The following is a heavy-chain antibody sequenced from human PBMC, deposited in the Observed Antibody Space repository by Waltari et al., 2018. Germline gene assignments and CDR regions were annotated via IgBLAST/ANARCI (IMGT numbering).Heavy chain of an antibody. Sequence: EGQQVESGGGLVQPGGYLGLSCATSGCTFTNSSMNWVRQAPGKGWEWVSAIGAGGGATYYADSMKGRFTISRDNSKNTLYLQMNSLRAEDTAVYYCARVLRMGDLPHLSWGQGTLVTVSS. J-gene: IGHJ5*02. D-gene: IGHD3-16*01. V-gene: IGHV3-23*04. CDR2: IGAGGGAT. CDR3: ARVLRMGDLPHLS. CDR1: GCTFTNSS.